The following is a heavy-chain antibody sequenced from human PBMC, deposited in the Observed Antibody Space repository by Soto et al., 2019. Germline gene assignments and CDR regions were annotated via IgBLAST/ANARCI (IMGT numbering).Heavy chain of an antibody. Sequence: TETLYLTCTVPGGSISSSSYFWGRIRQHPGKGLEWIVSIFYSGSTYYNPPLKSRVTVSVDTSKNQFSLKLSSVTAADTAVYYCARHPSNFWFDPWGQGTLVTVSS. D-gene: IGHD4-4*01. CDR3: ARHPSNFWFDP. V-gene: IGHV4-39*01. CDR1: GGSISSSSYF. J-gene: IGHJ5*02. CDR2: IFYSGST.